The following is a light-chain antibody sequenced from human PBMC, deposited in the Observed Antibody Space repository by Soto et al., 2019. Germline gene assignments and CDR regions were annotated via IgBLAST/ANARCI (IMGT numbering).Light chain of an antibody. CDR1: QTINNQ. Sequence: DIKMTQSPSTLSASVGARVTIPCRASQTINNQLAWYQQKPGKAPKLLIFDVSTLESGVPSRFSGSGYGTEFTRTFSSLQTDDFATYDWQQYKSYWKMFGQGTKVEV. CDR2: DVS. J-gene: IGKJ1*01. V-gene: IGKV1-5*01. CDR3: QQYKSYWKM.